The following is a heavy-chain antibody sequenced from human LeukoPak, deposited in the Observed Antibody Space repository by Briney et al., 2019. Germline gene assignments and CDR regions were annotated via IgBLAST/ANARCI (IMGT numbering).Heavy chain of an antibody. CDR2: MNPNSGNT. CDR3: ARTVLRYFGWLRLKTWTKDNWFDP. D-gene: IGHD3-9*01. Sequence: ASVKVSCKASGYTLTSYDINWVRQATGQGLEWMGWMNPNSGNTGYAQKFQGRVTMTRNTSISTAYMELSSLRSEDTAVYYCARTVLRYFGWLRLKTWTKDNWFDPWGQGTLVTVSS. J-gene: IGHJ5*02. CDR1: GYTLTSYD. V-gene: IGHV1-8*01.